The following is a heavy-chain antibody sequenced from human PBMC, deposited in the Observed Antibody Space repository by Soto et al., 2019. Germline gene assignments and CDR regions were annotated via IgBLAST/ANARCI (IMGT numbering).Heavy chain of an antibody. J-gene: IGHJ6*02. V-gene: IGHV4-30-4*01. Sequence: QVQLQESGPGLVKPSQTLSLTCTVSGGSISSGDYYWSWIRQPPGKGLEWIGYIYYSGSTYYNPSLQRRVTDSVHTSNNPFSLKLRTVTAADTSVYYCASEMAPWGWYGMDVWGQGATVTVSS. D-gene: IGHD3-16*01. CDR3: ASEMAPWGWYGMDV. CDR1: GGSISSGDYY. CDR2: IYYSGST.